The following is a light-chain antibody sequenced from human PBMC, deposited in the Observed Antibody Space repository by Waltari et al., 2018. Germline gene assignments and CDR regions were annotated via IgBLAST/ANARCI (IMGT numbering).Light chain of an antibody. CDR3: SSYARSDNSVL. V-gene: IGLV2-23*01. CDR1: TSYVGGYNL. CDR2: EGT. J-gene: IGLJ2*01. Sequence: QSALTQPASVSGSPGQSITSSCTGSTSYVGGYNLFSWYRQFPNKPPQLIIYEGTRRPSGVSSRFSASKSGNTASLTISGLQAEDEALYFCSSYARSDNSVLFGGGTQLSVL.